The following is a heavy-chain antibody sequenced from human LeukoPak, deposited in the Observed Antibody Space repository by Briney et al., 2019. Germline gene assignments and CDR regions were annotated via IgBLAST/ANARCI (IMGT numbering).Heavy chain of an antibody. CDR2: ISSSSSYI. CDR3: AREGYSYGRRVFDY. Sequence: GGSLRLSCAASGFTFSSYSMNWVRQAPGKGLEWVSSISSSSSYIHYADSVKGRFTISRDNAKNSLYLQMNSLRAEDTAVYYCAREGYSYGRRVFDYWGQGTLVTVSS. V-gene: IGHV3-21*01. J-gene: IGHJ4*02. CDR1: GFTFSSYS. D-gene: IGHD5-18*01.